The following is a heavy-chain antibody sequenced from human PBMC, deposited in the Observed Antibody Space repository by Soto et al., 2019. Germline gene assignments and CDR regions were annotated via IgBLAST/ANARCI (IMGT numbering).Heavy chain of an antibody. Sequence: SETLSLTCTVSGGSISSSSYYWGWIRQPPGKGLEWIGSIYYSGSTYYNPSLKSRVIISVDTSKNQFFLKLTSVTAADTAVYYCERLAIGSSGSRFDSWGLGTLVTVSS. V-gene: IGHV4-39*01. D-gene: IGHD6-19*01. CDR1: GGSISSSSYY. CDR3: ERLAIGSSGSRFDS. J-gene: IGHJ4*02. CDR2: IYYSGST.